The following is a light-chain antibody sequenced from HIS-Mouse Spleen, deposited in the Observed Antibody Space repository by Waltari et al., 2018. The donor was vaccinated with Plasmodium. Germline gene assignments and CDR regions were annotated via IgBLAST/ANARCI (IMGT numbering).Light chain of an antibody. Sequence: EIVMTQSPATLSVSPVVRATLSSRASQSVRSNLAWYQQKTGQAPRLLIYGASTRATGIPARFSGSGSGTEFTLTISSLQSEDFAVYYCQQYNNWSFTFGPGTKVDIK. CDR3: QQYNNWSFT. CDR1: QSVRSN. V-gene: IGKV3-15*01. CDR2: GAS. J-gene: IGKJ3*01.